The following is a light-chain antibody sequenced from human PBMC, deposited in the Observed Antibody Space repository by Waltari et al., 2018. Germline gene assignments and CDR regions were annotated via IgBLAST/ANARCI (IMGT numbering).Light chain of an antibody. CDR2: DAS. V-gene: IGKV3-11*01. J-gene: IGKJ4*01. Sequence: EIVLTHSPATLSLSPGERATLTCRASQTFNNYLAWYQHKPGQPPRLLIYDASKRIIGTPSRFSGSGSGTDFTLTISSLEPEDSAVYYCQQRINWPVTFCGGTKVEIK. CDR1: QTFNNY. CDR3: QQRINWPVT.